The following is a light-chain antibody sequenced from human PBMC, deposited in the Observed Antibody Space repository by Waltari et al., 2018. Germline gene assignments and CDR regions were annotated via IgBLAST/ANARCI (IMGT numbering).Light chain of an antibody. J-gene: IGKJ1*01. CDR3: QQYHSYPWT. V-gene: IGKV1-5*03. CDR1: QSINSW. Sequence: DIQMTKSPSTLSASVGDRVTITCRASQSINSWLAWYQQKPGKAPKILIYKASSLESGVPSRFSGSESGTEFTLIISSLQPDDCATYYCQQYHSYPWTFGQGTKVEI. CDR2: KAS.